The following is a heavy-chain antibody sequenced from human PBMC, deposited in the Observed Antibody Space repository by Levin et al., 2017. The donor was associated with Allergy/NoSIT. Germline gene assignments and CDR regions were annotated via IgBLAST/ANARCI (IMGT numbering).Heavy chain of an antibody. CDR1: GFTFGSYG. V-gene: IGHV3-33*01. CDR3: ARTYCSSTSCVWYGMDV. Sequence: LSLTCAASGFTFGSYGMHWVRQAPGKGLEWVALIWYDGSNKYYADSVKGRFTISRDNSKNTLYLQMNSLRAEDTAVYYCARTYCSSTSCVWYGMDVWGQGTTVTVSS. J-gene: IGHJ6*02. CDR2: IWYDGSNK. D-gene: IGHD2-2*01.